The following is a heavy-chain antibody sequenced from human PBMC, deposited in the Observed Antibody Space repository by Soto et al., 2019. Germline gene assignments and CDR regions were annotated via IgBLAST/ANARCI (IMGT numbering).Heavy chain of an antibody. D-gene: IGHD3-9*01. CDR2: INHSGTT. CDR1: GGSFSDYY. J-gene: IGHJ4*02. CDR3: ARKPIYHFFAGYYSVDY. V-gene: IGHV4-34*01. Sequence: PSETLSLTCAVFGGSFSDYYWTWIRQPPGKGLERIGEINHSGTTSYNPSLKSRLTISVDTSNNHFSLKLSSVTAADTAVYYCARKPIYHFFAGYYSVDYWGQGTLVTVSS.